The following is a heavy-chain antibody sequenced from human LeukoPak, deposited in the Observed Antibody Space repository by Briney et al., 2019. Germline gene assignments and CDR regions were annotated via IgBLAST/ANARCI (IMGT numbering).Heavy chain of an antibody. J-gene: IGHJ6*02. D-gene: IGHD1-26*01. V-gene: IGHV1-58*01. Sequence: SVKVSCKASGFTFTSSAVQWVRQARGQRLEWIGWIVVGSGNTNYAQKFQERVTITRDMSTSTAYMELSSLRSEDTAVYYCAAGTQWELNYYYYGMDVWGQGTTVTVSS. CDR2: IVVGSGNT. CDR3: AAGTQWELNYYYYGMDV. CDR1: GFTFTSSA.